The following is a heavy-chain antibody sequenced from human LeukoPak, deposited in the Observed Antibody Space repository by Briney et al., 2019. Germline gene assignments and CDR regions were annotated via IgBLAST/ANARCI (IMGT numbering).Heavy chain of an antibody. Sequence: SETLSLTCAVSGGSFSTYYWSWIRQPPGKGLEWIGYISYSGSTNYNPSLKSRVTMSVDTSKNQFSLNLSSVTAADTAVYYCTRVRWDTAQGTPDVWGQGTTVTVSS. V-gene: IGHV4-59*08. CDR3: TRVRWDTAQGTPDV. CDR2: ISYSGST. CDR1: GGSFSTYY. D-gene: IGHD5-18*01. J-gene: IGHJ6*02.